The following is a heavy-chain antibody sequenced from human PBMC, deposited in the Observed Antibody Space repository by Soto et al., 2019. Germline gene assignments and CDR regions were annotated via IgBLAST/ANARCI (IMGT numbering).Heavy chain of an antibody. V-gene: IGHV2-26*01. Sequence: QVTLKESGPVLVNPTETLTLTCTVSGFSLSNARMGVSWIRQPPGKALEWLAHIFSNDEKSYSTSLKSRLTISKDTSKSQVVLTMTNMDPVDTATYYCARIFSYVYYFDYWGQGTLVTVSS. J-gene: IGHJ4*02. CDR3: ARIFSYVYYFDY. CDR2: IFSNDEK. D-gene: IGHD3-16*01. CDR1: GFSLSNARMG.